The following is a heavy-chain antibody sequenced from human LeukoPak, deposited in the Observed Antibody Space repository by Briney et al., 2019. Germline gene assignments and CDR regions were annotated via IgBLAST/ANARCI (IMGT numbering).Heavy chain of an antibody. J-gene: IGHJ4*02. CDR1: GYTLTELS. V-gene: IGHV1-24*01. Sequence: ASVKVSCKVSGYTLTELSMHWVRQAPGKGLEWMGGFDPEDGETIYAQKFQGRVTMTEDTSTHTAYMELSSLRSEDTAVYYCATAKYYDSSGTLGYWGQGTLVTVSS. D-gene: IGHD3-22*01. CDR3: ATAKYYDSSGTLGY. CDR2: FDPEDGET.